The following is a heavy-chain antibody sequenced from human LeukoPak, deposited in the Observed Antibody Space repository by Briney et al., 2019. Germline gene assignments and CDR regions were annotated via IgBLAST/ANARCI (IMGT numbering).Heavy chain of an antibody. CDR3: AKDLPPTTVNYWGLFDY. J-gene: IGHJ4*02. CDR2: MFYSGRT. V-gene: IGHV4-59*11. D-gene: IGHD4-17*01. Sequence: PSETLSLTCTVSGGSITSHYWSWIRQPPGKGLEWIGYMFYSGRTNYNPSLKSRVTISVDTSRKEFSLKLTSVTAADTAVYYCAKDLPPTTVNYWGLFDYWGQGTLVTVSS. CDR1: GGSITSHY.